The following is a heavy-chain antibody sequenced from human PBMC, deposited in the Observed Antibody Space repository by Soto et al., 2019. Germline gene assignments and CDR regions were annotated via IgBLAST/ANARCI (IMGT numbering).Heavy chain of an antibody. CDR1: GGSFSGYY. J-gene: IGHJ3*02. Sequence: SETLALTCAVYGGSFSGYYWSWIRQPPGKGLEGIGEINHSGSTNYNPSLKSRVTISVDTSKNKFSLKLSSVTAADTAVYYCARARNGSTSWYAFDIWGQGTMVTVSS. CDR2: INHSGST. CDR3: ARARNGSTSWYAFDI. V-gene: IGHV4-34*01. D-gene: IGHD6-13*01.